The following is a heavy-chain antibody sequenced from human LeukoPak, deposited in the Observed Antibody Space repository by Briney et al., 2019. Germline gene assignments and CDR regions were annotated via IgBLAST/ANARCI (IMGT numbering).Heavy chain of an antibody. V-gene: IGHV1-2*02. D-gene: IGHD3-10*01. CDR1: GYTFTDYY. Sequence: ASVKVSCKASGYTFTDYYVHWVRQAPGQGLEWMGWINPHSGGTNFAQKLQGRVTMTRDTSISTAYMELSRLRSDDTAVYYCARDHGSGSYYKYLDYWGQGTLVTVSS. CDR3: ARDHGSGSYYKYLDY. CDR2: INPHSGGT. J-gene: IGHJ4*02.